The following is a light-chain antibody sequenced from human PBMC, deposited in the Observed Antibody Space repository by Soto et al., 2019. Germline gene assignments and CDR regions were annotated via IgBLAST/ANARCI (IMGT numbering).Light chain of an antibody. V-gene: IGKV3-11*01. J-gene: IGKJ1*01. Sequence: EIVMTQSPATLSVSPGERATLSCRASQSVSRNFAWFQQKPGQAPRLLIYDASYRATGIPARFSGSGFGTDFTLTITSLEPEDFATYSCQQSYNSPQTFGRGTKVDIK. CDR1: QSVSRN. CDR2: DAS. CDR3: QQSYNSPQT.